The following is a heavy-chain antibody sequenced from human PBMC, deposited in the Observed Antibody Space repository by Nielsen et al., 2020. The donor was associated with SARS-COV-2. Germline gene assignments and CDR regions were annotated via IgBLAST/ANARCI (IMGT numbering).Heavy chain of an antibody. CDR3: AKVVDWVAVAALFAFDI. Sequence: GGSLRLSCAASGFTFSSYAMSWVRQAPGKGLEWVSAIGGSGGSTYYADSVKGRFTISRDNSKNTLYLQMNSLRAEDTAVYYCAKVVDWVAVAALFAFDIWGQGTMVTVSS. J-gene: IGHJ3*02. CDR2: IGGSGGST. D-gene: IGHD6-19*01. CDR1: GFTFSSYA. V-gene: IGHV3-23*01.